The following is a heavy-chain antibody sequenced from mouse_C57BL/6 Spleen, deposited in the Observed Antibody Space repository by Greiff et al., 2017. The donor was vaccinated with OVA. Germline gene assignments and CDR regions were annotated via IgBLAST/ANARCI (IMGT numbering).Heavy chain of an antibody. CDR2: IWRGGST. V-gene: IGHV2-2*01. Sequence: VQLQQSGPGLVQPSQSLSITCTVSGFSFTSYGVHWVRQSPGQGLEWLGVIWRGGSTAYNAAFISRLSISKDNSKTQVFFNMHSLQAEDTAIYDCARTEREVGLAYWGQGTLVTVSA. J-gene: IGHJ3*01. CDR1: GFSFTSYG. CDR3: ARTEREVGLAY. D-gene: IGHD1-3*01.